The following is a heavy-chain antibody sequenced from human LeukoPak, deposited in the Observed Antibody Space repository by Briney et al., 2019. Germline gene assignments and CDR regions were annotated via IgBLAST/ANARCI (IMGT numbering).Heavy chain of an antibody. J-gene: IGHJ4*02. CDR2: IIPILGIA. CDR1: GGTFSSYA. Sequence: SVKVSRKASGGTFSSYAICWVRQAPGQGLEWMGRIIPILGIANYAQKSQGRVTITADKSTSTAYMELSSLRSEDTAVYYCARARSWGLDYWGQGTLVTVSS. D-gene: IGHD2-15*01. V-gene: IGHV1-69*04. CDR3: ARARSWGLDY.